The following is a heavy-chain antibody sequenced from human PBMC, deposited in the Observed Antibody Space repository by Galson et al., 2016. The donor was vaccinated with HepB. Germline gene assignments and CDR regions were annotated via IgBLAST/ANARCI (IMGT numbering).Heavy chain of an antibody. V-gene: IGHV3-30*18. CDR2: TAYGGSNK. Sequence: SLRLSCAASGFTFSSYGMHRVRQAPGKGLEWVAVTAYGGSNKYYADSVKGRFTISRDNSKNTLYLQMNSLRPEDTAVYFCAKAGYHGADAYYYYFDYWGQGTLVTVSS. CDR1: GFTFSSYG. J-gene: IGHJ4*02. CDR3: AKAGYHGADAYYYYFDY. D-gene: IGHD3-16*01.